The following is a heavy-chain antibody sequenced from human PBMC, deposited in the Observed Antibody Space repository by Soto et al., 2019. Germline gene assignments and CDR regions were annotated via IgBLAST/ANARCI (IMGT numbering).Heavy chain of an antibody. CDR1: GFTFSSYG. V-gene: IGHV3-30*02. Sequence: GGSLRLSCAASGFTFSSYGMHWVRQAPGKGLEWVAVIWYDGSNKYYADSVKGRFTISIDNSKNTLYLQMNSLRAEDTAVYYCGKYLGITGLAYYYDSSGYYFGGPGTLVTLSS. D-gene: IGHD3-22*01. J-gene: IGHJ4*02. CDR3: GKYLGITGLAYYYDSSGYYF. CDR2: IWYDGSNK.